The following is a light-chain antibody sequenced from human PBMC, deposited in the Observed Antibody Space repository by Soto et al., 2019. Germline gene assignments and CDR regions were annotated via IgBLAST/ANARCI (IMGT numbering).Light chain of an antibody. CDR3: QQYAGSLYT. J-gene: IGKJ2*01. V-gene: IGKV3-20*01. CDR1: QSINIK. Sequence: EIVLTQSPGTLSLSPGEGATLSCRASQSINIKLAWYQKKSGQAPRLLIYDASTRADGIPDRFSGSGSGTDFSLTISRLEPEDVAVYYCQQYAGSLYTFAQGTKLDIK. CDR2: DAS.